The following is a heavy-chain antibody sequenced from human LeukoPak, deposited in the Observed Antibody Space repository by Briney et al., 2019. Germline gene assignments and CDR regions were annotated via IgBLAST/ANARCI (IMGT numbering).Heavy chain of an antibody. CDR3: ARDDIAYYDFGSGYNKWFDP. CDR2: INPNSGGT. Sequence: ASVKVSCKASGYTFTGYYMHWVRQAPRQGLEWMGWINPNSGGTNYAQKSQGRVTMTRNTPISTAHTKLSRLPSHDPAGHTLARDDIAYYDFGSGYNKWFDPWGEGTLVTASS. CDR1: GYTFTGYY. D-gene: IGHD3-3*01. V-gene: IGHV1-2*02. J-gene: IGHJ5*02.